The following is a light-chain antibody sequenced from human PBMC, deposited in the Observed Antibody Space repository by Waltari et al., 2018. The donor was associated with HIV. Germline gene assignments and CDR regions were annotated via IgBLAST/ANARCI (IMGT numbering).Light chain of an antibody. CDR3: QQSYSTLIT. J-gene: IGKJ5*01. CDR1: QSISSN. V-gene: IGKV1-39*01. Sequence: DIQMTQSPSSLSASVGDRVTITCRASQSISSNLNWYQQKPWKAPKLLIYAASSLQSGVPSRFSGSGSGTDFTLTISSLQPEDFATYYCQQSYSTLITFGQGTRLEIK. CDR2: AAS.